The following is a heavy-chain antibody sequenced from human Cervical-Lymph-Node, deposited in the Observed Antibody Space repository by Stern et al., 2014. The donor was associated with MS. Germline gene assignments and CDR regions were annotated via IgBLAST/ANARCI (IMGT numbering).Heavy chain of an antibody. D-gene: IGHD4-17*01. CDR3: AKVGDYGDYADY. CDR1: GFTFDDYA. CDR2: IGWNSGSI. V-gene: IGHV3-9*01. J-gene: IGHJ4*02. Sequence: VQLGQSGGGLVQPGRSLRLSCAASGFTFDDYAMHWVRQAPGKGLEWVSGIGWNSGSIGYADSVKGRFTISRDNAKNSLYLQMNSLRAEDTALYYCAKVGDYGDYADYWGQGTLVTVSS.